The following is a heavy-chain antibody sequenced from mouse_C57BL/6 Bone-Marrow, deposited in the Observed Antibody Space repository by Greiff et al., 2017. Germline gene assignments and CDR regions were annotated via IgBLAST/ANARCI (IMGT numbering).Heavy chain of an antibody. V-gene: IGHV1-15*01. CDR1: GYTFTDYE. J-gene: IGHJ2*01. CDR3: TRFKY. CDR2: IDPDTGGT. Sequence: VQLQQSGAELVRPGASVTLSCKASGYTFTDYEMHWVKQTPVHGLEWIGAIDPDTGGTAYNQKVKGKAILTADKSSSKAYMDLRSLTSEDSAVYYCTRFKYWGQGTTLTVSS.